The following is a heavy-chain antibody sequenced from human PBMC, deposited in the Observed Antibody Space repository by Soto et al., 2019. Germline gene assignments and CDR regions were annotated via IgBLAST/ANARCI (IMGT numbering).Heavy chain of an antibody. V-gene: IGHV4-61*01. Sequence: SETLSLTCSLSGLSVTSDSYWSWIRQAPGKGLEWIGYAYYRGGTRYNPPLKSRLTISVDTSKNQFSLSLSSVTPPDTAVYYCARDLGQGNTPAHNYFDFWGQGSLVTVSS. J-gene: IGHJ4*02. D-gene: IGHD3-16*01. CDR2: AYYRGGT. CDR1: GLSVTSDSY. CDR3: ARDLGQGNTPAHNYFDF.